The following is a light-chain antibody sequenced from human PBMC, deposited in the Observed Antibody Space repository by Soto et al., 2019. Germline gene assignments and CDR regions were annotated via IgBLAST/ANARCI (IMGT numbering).Light chain of an antibody. V-gene: IGKV3-11*01. CDR1: QSVSSY. CDR2: DAS. J-gene: IGKJ1*01. Sequence: EIVLTQSPATLSLSPGERATLSCRASQSVSSYLAWYQQKPGQAPRLLIYDASNRATGIPARFSGSGSGTDFTLTISSLEPEDFVVYYCQQRSNWGWTFGQGTKVEIK. CDR3: QQRSNWGWT.